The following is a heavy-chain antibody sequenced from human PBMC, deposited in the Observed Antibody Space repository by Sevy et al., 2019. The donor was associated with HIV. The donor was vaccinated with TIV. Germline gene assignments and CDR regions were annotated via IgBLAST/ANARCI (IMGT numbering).Heavy chain of an antibody. Sequence: SETLSLTCTVSGGSISSGGYYWSWIRQHPGKGLEWIGYIYYSGSTYYNPSLKSRVTISVDTSKNQFSLKLSSVTAAXTAVYYCARVGYCSGGSCYRRAFDIWGQGTMVTVSS. CDR1: GGSISSGGYY. D-gene: IGHD2-15*01. J-gene: IGHJ3*02. CDR3: ARVGYCSGGSCYRRAFDI. V-gene: IGHV4-31*03. CDR2: IYYSGST.